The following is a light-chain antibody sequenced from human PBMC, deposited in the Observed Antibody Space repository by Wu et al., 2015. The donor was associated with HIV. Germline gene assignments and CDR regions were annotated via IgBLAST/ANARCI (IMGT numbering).Light chain of an antibody. CDR1: QGISNF. J-gene: IGKJ2*01. Sequence: TQSPSSLSASVGDRVTITCRASQGISNFLAWYQQKPGQAPRLLIYGASSRATGIPDRLSGSGSGADFTLTISRLEPEDSAVYYCQQYATSPHTFGQGTKLEIK. CDR3: QQYATSPHT. V-gene: IGKV3-20*01. CDR2: GAS.